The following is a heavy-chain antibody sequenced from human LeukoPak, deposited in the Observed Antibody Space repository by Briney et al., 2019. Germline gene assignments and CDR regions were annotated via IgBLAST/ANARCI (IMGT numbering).Heavy chain of an antibody. CDR3: TRVKGRELLWFGASTPDY. J-gene: IGHJ4*02. CDR2: IRSKAYGGTT. D-gene: IGHD3-10*01. Sequence: GGSLRLSCTASGFTSGDYAMSWVRQAPGKGLEWVGFIRSKAYGGTTEYAASVKGRFTISRDDSKSIAYLQMNSLKTEDTAVYYCTRVKGRELLWFGASTPDYWGQGTLVTVSS. CDR1: GFTSGDYA. V-gene: IGHV3-49*04.